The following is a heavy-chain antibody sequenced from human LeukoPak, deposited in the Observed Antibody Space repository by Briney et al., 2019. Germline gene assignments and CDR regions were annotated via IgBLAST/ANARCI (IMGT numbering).Heavy chain of an antibody. D-gene: IGHD4-11*01. CDR3: ARDRLATVTTYIDV. CDR2: IYYSGST. J-gene: IGHJ6*03. V-gene: IGHV4-59*01. CDR1: GGPLSSYY. Sequence: KPSETLSPTCTVSGGPLSSYYWSWIRQPPGKGLEWVGYIYYSGSTNYNPSLKSRVTISVDTSKNQFSLKLSSVTAADTAVYYCARDRLATVTTYIDVWGKGTTVTVSS.